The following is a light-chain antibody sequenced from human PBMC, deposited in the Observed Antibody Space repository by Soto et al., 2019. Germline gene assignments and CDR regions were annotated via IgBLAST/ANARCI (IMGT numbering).Light chain of an antibody. CDR1: ESISSY. CDR2: DAS. CDR3: QQRSKWPLT. Sequence: EIVLTQSPATLSLSPGERATLSCRASESISSYLAWYQQRPGQAPSLLIYDASNRATGIPARFSGGGSGTDFTLTIDNLEPEDFAVYYCQQRSKWPLTFGGGTKVEI. V-gene: IGKV3-11*01. J-gene: IGKJ4*01.